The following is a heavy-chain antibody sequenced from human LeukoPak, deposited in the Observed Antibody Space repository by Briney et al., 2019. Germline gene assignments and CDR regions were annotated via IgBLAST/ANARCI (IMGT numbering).Heavy chain of an antibody. CDR2: INPSGGST. J-gene: IGHJ6*02. V-gene: IGHV1-46*01. CDR3: ATSIAAAGSPYYYYYGMDV. D-gene: IGHD6-13*01. Sequence: ASVKVSCKASGYTFTSHYMHWVRQAPGQGLEWMGIINPSGGSTSYAQKFQGRVTMTRDTSTSTVYMELSSLRSEDTAVYYCATSIAAAGSPYYYYYGMDVWGQGTTVTVSS. CDR1: GYTFTSHY.